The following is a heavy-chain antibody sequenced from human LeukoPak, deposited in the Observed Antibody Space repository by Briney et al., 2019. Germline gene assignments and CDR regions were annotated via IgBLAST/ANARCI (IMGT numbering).Heavy chain of an antibody. CDR2: IFYSGST. J-gene: IGHJ4*02. CDR3: ARQGVGATDF. V-gene: IGHV4-39*01. D-gene: IGHD1-26*01. CDR1: GGSINSYGYY. Sequence: TSETLSLNCSVSGGSINSYGYYWAWIRQPPGKRPEWIGSIFYSGSTHYNPSLQSRITISADTSKGQFSLKLSSVTAADTAVYYCARQGVGATDFWGQGSLVTVSS.